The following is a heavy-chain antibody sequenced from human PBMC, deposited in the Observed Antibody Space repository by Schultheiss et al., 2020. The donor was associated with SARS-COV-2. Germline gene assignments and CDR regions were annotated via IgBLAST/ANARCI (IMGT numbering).Heavy chain of an antibody. CDR3: ARDGDGPYDILTGYYWDFDY. V-gene: IGHV3-30*03. J-gene: IGHJ4*02. D-gene: IGHD3-9*01. CDR1: GFTFSSHG. CDR2: ISYDGSNK. Sequence: GGSLRLSCAASGFTFSSHGMHWVRQAPGKGLEWVAIISYDGSNKYYADSVKGRFTISRDNSKNTLYLQMNSLRAEDTAVYYCARDGDGPYDILTGYYWDFDYWCQGTLVTVSS.